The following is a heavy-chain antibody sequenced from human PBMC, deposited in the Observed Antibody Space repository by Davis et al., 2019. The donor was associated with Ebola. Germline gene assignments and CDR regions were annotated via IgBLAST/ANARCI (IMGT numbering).Heavy chain of an antibody. CDR3: ARILYYGAGSFIIDGASIIDY. J-gene: IGHJ4*02. Sequence: PGGSLRLSCAVSGGSISSDIWWSWVRQPPGKGLEWIGEIHHSGSTKYNPSLKSRVTISVDKSKNQFSLKLNSVTAADTAVYYCARILYYGAGSFIIDGASIIDYWGQGTLVTVSS. CDR2: IHHSGST. CDR1: GGSISSDIW. D-gene: IGHD3-10*01. V-gene: IGHV4-4*02.